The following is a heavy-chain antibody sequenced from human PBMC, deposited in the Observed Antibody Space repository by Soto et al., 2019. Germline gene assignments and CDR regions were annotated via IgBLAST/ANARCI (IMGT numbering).Heavy chain of an antibody. CDR2: IYYSGST. CDR3: ARDRRNSAAYFDY. D-gene: IGHD5-18*01. Sequence: SETLSLTCAVSGGSISSGYYYWSWIRQPPGKGLEWIGYIYYSGSTYYNPSLKSRVTISVDTSKNQFSLKLSSVTAADTAVYYCARDRRNSAAYFDYWGQGTLVTVSS. V-gene: IGHV4-30-4*01. J-gene: IGHJ4*02. CDR1: GGSISSGYYY.